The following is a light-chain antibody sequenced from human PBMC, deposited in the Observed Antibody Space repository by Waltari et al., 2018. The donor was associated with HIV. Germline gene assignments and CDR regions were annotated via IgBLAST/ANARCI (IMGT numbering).Light chain of an antibody. CDR3: AAWDDSLDGPV. CDR2: GNN. V-gene: IGLV1-44*01. CDR1: SSNLGRHS. Sequence: QPVLTQPPSASGTPGQRVIISCSGHSSNLGRHSWSRYPHLPGAPPPLPILGNNQRSSGVPDRFSGSKSATSASLAISGLRSVDEADYSCAAWDDSLDGPVFGGGTKLTVL. J-gene: IGLJ2*01.